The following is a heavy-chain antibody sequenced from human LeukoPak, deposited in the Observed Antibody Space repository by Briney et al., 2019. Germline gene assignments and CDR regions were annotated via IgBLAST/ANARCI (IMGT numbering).Heavy chain of an antibody. CDR2: IIPIFGTA. CDR1: GGTFSSYA. J-gene: IGHJ4*02. D-gene: IGHD5-18*01. CDR3: AAQYSYGYDY. V-gene: IGHV1-69*13. Sequence: ASVKVSCKASGGTFSSYAISWVRQAPGQGLEWMGGIIPIFGTANYAQKFQGRVTITADESTSTAYMELSSLRSEDTAVYYCAAQYSYGYDYWGQGTLVTVSS.